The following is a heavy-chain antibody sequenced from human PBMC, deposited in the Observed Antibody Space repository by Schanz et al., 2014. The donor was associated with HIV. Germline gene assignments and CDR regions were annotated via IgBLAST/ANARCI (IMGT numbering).Heavy chain of an antibody. V-gene: IGHV3-30*18. D-gene: IGHD6-13*01. Sequence: QVQLVESGGGVVQPGRSLRLSCAASGFTFRTHSIHWVRQAPAKGLEWVAVISYDGSIKEYADSVKGRFAISRDNSKNTVYLQMNSLRGEDSAVYYCAKVGRIYSTTWIDHWGQGTLVTVSS. J-gene: IGHJ4*02. CDR3: AKVGRIYSTTWIDH. CDR2: ISYDGSIK. CDR1: GFTFRTHS.